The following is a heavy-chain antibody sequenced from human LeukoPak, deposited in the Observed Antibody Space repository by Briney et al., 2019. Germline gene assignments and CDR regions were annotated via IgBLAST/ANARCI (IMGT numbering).Heavy chain of an antibody. CDR2: IKQDGSEK. CDR1: GFTFNSYT. V-gene: IGHV3-7*03. D-gene: IGHD2-2*01. Sequence: GGSLRLSCAAPGFTFNSYTMHWVRQAPGKGLEWVANIKQDGSEKYYVDSVKGRFTISRDNAKNSLYLQMNSLRAEDTAVYYCARERSSPGGFDYWGQGTLVTVSS. J-gene: IGHJ4*02. CDR3: ARERSSPGGFDY.